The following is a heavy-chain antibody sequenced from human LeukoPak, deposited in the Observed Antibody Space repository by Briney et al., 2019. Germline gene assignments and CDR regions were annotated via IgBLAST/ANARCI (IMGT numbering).Heavy chain of an antibody. CDR2: INPNSGDT. Sequence: ASVKVSCKASGYTFTGYYMHWLRQAPGQGLEWMGWINPNSGDTHYAQKFQGRVTMTRDTSISTASMQLSRLRSDDTAVYFCARDPNYDTSGYYYGGDGVDYWGQGTLVTVSS. D-gene: IGHD3-22*01. CDR3: ARDPNYDTSGYYYGGDGVDY. J-gene: IGHJ4*02. V-gene: IGHV1-2*02. CDR1: GYTFTGYY.